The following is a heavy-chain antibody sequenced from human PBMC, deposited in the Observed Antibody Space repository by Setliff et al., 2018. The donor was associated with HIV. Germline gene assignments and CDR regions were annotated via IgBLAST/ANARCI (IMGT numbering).Heavy chain of an antibody. V-gene: IGHV3-20*04. CDR2: INWSVQ. CDR1: GFTFDDFD. D-gene: IGHD2-21*01. CDR3: ARLLHNAY. J-gene: IGHJ4*02. Sequence: GGSLRLSCAASGFTFDDFDMNWVRQVPGKGLEWVSTINWSVQYYADSVKGRFTISRDNAKNSLYLQMNSLRAEDTAVYYCARLLHNAYWGQGTLVTVSS.